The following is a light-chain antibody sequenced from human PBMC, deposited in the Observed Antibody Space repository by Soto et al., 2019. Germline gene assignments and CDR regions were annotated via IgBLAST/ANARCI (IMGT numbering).Light chain of an antibody. J-gene: IGLJ2*01. CDR2: DVS. CDR3: SSYTTSSTRV. CDR1: SSDVGGYNY. V-gene: IGLV2-14*01. Sequence: QSALTQPASVSGSPGQSITMSCTGTSSDVGGYNYVSWYQQHPGKAPKLMIYDVSNRPSGVSNRFYGSKSGNTASLTISGLQAEDEADYYCSSYTTSSTRVFGGGTKLTVL.